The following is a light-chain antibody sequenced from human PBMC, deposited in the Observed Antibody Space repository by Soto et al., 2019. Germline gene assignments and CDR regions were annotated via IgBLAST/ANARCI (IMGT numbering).Light chain of an antibody. J-gene: IGKJ4*01. V-gene: IGKV4-1*01. CDR3: QQYYSTPLT. CDR2: WAS. CDR1: QSVLYTPNSKNY. Sequence: DIVMTQSPDSLAVSLGGRASISCKSSQSVLYTPNSKNYLAWYQQKPGQPPKLLIYWASTRESGVPERFRGSGSGTDFTLTISSLQAEDVAVYSCQQYYSTPLTFGGGTKVELQ.